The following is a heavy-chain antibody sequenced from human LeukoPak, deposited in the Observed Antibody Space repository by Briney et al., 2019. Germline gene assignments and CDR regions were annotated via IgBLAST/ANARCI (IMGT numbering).Heavy chain of an antibody. CDR3: AIFLYSGSYYNY. J-gene: IGHJ4*02. CDR1: GFTSSSYW. Sequence: GGSLRLSCAASGFTSSSYWMSWVRQAPGKGLEWVANIKQDGSEKYYVDSVKGRFTISRDNAKNSLYLQMNSLRAEDTAVYYCAIFLYSGSYYNYWGQGTLVTVSS. CDR2: IKQDGSEK. D-gene: IGHD1-26*01. V-gene: IGHV3-7*01.